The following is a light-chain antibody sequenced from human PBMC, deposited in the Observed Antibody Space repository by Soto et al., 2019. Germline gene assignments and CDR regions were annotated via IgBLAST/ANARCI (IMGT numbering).Light chain of an antibody. CDR3: QKYNSAPRT. V-gene: IGKV1-27*01. CDR1: QGIIDY. Sequence: DIQMTQSPSSLAASVGDRVTITCRASQGIIDYLAWYQQKPGKAPKLLIYAASTLQSGVPSRFSGSGAGTDFTLTITSLQPEDVATYYCQKYNSAPRTFGQGTTVEIK. J-gene: IGKJ1*01. CDR2: AAS.